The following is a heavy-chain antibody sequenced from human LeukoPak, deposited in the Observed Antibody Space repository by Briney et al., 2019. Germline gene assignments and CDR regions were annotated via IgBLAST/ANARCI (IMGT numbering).Heavy chain of an antibody. D-gene: IGHD3-10*01. CDR2: ISGSGGST. CDR3: AKNKWFGEFGSNFDY. V-gene: IGHV3-23*01. J-gene: IGHJ4*02. CDR1: GFTFSSYA. Sequence: PGGSLRLSCAASGFTFSSYAMSWVRQAPGKGLEWVSAISGSGGSTYYADSVKGRFTISRDNSKNALYLQMNSLRAEDTAVYYCAKNKWFGEFGSNFDYWGREPWSPSPQ.